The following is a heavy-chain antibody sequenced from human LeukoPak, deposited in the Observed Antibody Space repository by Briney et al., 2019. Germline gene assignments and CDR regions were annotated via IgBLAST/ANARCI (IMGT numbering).Heavy chain of an antibody. Sequence: PGGTLRLSCAASGFTFSTYAMHWVRQAPGKGLEWVTVISYDGNNKYYADSVKGRFTISRDNSKNTLYLQMNSLRAEDTALYYCAKDRRSSGTTVTHFDYWGQGTLVTVSS. D-gene: IGHD4-17*01. CDR3: AKDRRSSGTTVTHFDY. V-gene: IGHV3-30*04. CDR1: GFTFSTYA. CDR2: ISYDGNNK. J-gene: IGHJ4*02.